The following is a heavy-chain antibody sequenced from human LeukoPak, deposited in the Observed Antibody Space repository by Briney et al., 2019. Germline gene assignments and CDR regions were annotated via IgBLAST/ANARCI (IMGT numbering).Heavy chain of an antibody. CDR2: IYSGGST. V-gene: IGHV3-53*01. CDR3: ARVRRFYYYMDV. Sequence: PGGSLRLSCAASGFTVSSNYMSWVRQAPGKGLEWVSVIYSGGSTHYADSVKGRFTISRDNSKNTLYLQMNSLRAEDTAVYYCARVRRFYYYMDVWGKGTTVTVSS. CDR1: GFTVSSNY. J-gene: IGHJ6*03.